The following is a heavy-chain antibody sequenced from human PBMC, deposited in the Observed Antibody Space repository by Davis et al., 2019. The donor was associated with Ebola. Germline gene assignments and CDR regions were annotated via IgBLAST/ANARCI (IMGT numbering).Heavy chain of an antibody. J-gene: IGHJ4*02. CDR3: AKDWGHDSSEPPFDY. D-gene: IGHD3-22*01. Sequence: PGGSLRLSCAASGFTFSSYAMSWVRQAPGKGLEWVSAISGSGGSTYYADSVKGRFTISRDNSKNTLYLQMNSLRAEDTAVYYCAKDWGHDSSEPPFDYWGQGTLVTVSS. V-gene: IGHV3-23*01. CDR2: ISGSGGST. CDR1: GFTFSSYA.